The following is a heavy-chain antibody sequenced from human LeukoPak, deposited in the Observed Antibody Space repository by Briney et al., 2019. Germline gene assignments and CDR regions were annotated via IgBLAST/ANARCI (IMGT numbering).Heavy chain of an antibody. D-gene: IGHD1-20*01. Sequence: GGSLRLSCAASGFSVSSNFLSWVRQAPGKGPEWVSMIYSDGTTHYVDSVRGRFAISRDTSRNTVFLQMNSLRVEDTAIYYCARAPTITANFDCWGQGTLVTVSS. CDR1: GFSVSSNF. J-gene: IGHJ4*02. CDR2: IYSDGTT. V-gene: IGHV3-53*01. CDR3: ARAPTITANFDC.